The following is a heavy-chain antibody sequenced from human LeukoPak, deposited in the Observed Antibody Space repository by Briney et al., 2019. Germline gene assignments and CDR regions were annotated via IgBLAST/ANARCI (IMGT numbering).Heavy chain of an antibody. D-gene: IGHD6-19*01. J-gene: IGHJ3*02. CDR3: ARSPIKAVAGTYSNNHAFDI. CDR2: ISYDGSNK. CDR1: GFTFSSHW. Sequence: PGGSLRLSCAASGFTFSSHWMSWVRQAPGKGLEWVAVISYDGSNKYYADSVKGRFTISRDNSKNTLYLQMNSLRAEDTAVYYCARSPIKAVAGTYSNNHAFDIWGQGTMVTVSS. V-gene: IGHV3-30-3*01.